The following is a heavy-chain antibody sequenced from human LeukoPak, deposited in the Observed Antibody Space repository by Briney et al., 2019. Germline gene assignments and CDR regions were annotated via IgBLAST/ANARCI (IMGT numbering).Heavy chain of an antibody. CDR3: ATEGSIPY. CDR1: GFTFSSFE. J-gene: IGHJ4*02. D-gene: IGHD2-21*01. Sequence: GGSLILSCAASGFTFSSFEMNWVRQAPGKGLEWVSYITSSGSAMYYADSVKGRFTISRDNAKNSLFLQMNSLRAEDTAVYYCATEGSIPYWGQGTLVTVSS. V-gene: IGHV3-48*03. CDR2: ITSSGSAM.